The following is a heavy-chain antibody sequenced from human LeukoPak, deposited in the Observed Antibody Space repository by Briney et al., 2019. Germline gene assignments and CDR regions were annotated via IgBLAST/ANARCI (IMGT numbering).Heavy chain of an antibody. CDR2: IENDGSNK. CDR3: AKDPARGQLGIFDY. Sequence: PGGSLRLSCAASGFIFSNYGMCWVRQAPGKGLEWVTFIENDGSNKYYADSVRGRFTISRDNSRNTLYMQMNSLRVEDTAVYYCAKDPARGQLGIFDYWGQGTLVIVSS. CDR1: GFIFSNYG. V-gene: IGHV3-30*02. J-gene: IGHJ4*02. D-gene: IGHD6-6*01.